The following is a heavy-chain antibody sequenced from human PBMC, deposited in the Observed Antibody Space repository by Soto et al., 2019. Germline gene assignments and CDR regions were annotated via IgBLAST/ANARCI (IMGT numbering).Heavy chain of an antibody. CDR2: ISGTGDSS. Sequence: EVQLLESGGGLVQPGGSLRLSCAASGFTFGSYAMSWVRQAPGKGLEWVSLISGTGDSSEYANSVKGRFTISRDYSKTTVFLQMNSLRAEDTAVYFCAKDTGNYGSGSFSHWGQGTLVNVSS. CDR3: AKDTGNYGSGSFSH. D-gene: IGHD3-10*01. J-gene: IGHJ4*02. V-gene: IGHV3-23*01. CDR1: GFTFGSYA.